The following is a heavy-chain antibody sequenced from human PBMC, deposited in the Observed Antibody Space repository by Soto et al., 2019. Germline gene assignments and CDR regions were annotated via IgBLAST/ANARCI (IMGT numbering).Heavy chain of an antibody. Sequence: PSETLSLTCTVSGGSISSGDYYWSWIRQPPGKGLEWIGYIYYSASTYYNPSLKSRVTISVDTSKNQFSLNLSSVTAADTAVYYCARHLPYCGGDCYSLDYWGQGTLVTVSS. CDR2: IYYSAST. D-gene: IGHD2-21*02. CDR1: GGSISSGDYY. V-gene: IGHV4-30-4*01. CDR3: ARHLPYCGGDCYSLDY. J-gene: IGHJ4*02.